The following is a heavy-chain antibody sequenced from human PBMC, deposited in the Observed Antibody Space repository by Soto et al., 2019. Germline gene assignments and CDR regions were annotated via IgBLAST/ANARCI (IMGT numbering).Heavy chain of an antibody. CDR2: VSAYNGNT. J-gene: IGHJ6*02. CDR3: ARDRTILPGYYHYGTDV. CDR1: GYTFTSYG. V-gene: IGHV1-18*01. Sequence: ASVKVSCKASGYTFTSYGISWVRQAPGQGLEWMGWVSAYNGNTNYAQKLQGRVTMTTDTSTSTAYMELRSLRSDDTAVYYCARDRTILPGYYHYGTDVWGQGTTVTVSS. D-gene: IGHD1-7*01.